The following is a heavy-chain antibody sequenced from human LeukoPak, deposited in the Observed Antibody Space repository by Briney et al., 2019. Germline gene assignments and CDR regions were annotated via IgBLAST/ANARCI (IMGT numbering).Heavy chain of an antibody. Sequence: ASVKVSCKASGYTFTGYYMHWVRQAPGQGLEWMGWINPNSGGTNYAQKFQGWVTMTRDTSTSTVYMELSSLRSEDTAVYYCARDQGAIRSQYFDYWGQGTLVTVSS. D-gene: IGHD2-21*01. CDR2: INPNSGGT. CDR3: ARDQGAIRSQYFDY. CDR1: GYTFTGYY. V-gene: IGHV1-2*04. J-gene: IGHJ4*02.